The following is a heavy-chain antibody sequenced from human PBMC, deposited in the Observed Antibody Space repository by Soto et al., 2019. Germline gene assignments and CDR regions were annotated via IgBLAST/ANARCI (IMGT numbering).Heavy chain of an antibody. Sequence: GGSLRLSCAASGFTFSSYWMHWVRQAPGKGLVWVSRINSDGSSTTYADSVKGRFTISRDNAKNTLYLQMNSLRAEDTAVYYCARDAGPPPNYNWNDDYYYYGMDVWGQGTTVTVSS. J-gene: IGHJ6*02. V-gene: IGHV3-74*01. D-gene: IGHD1-20*01. CDR2: INSDGSST. CDR3: ARDAGPPPNYNWNDDYYYYGMDV. CDR1: GFTFSSYW.